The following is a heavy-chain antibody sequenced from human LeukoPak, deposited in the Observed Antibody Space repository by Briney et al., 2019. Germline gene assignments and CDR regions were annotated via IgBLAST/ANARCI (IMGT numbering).Heavy chain of an antibody. CDR2: ISGSGGST. Sequence: GSLRLSCAASGFTFSTYAMSWVRQAPGKGLEWVSGISGSGGSTYYADSVKGRFTISRDNSKNTLYLQMNSLRAEDTAVYYCAGRVTGYSSGYVYWGQGTLVTVSS. V-gene: IGHV3-23*01. D-gene: IGHD5-18*01. CDR3: AGRVTGYSSGYVY. J-gene: IGHJ4*02. CDR1: GFTFSTYA.